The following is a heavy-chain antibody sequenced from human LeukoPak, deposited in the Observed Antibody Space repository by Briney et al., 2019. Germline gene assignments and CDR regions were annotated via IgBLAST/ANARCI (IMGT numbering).Heavy chain of an antibody. CDR2: IRSKANSYAT. J-gene: IGHJ5*02. D-gene: IGHD3-9*01. CDR3: TVPDYDILTGYRFDP. V-gene: IGHV3-73*01. Sequence: PGGSLRLSCAASGFTFSGPAMHWVRQASGKGLEWVGRIRSKANSYATAYAASVKGRFTISRDDSKNTAYLQMNSLKTEDTAVYYCTVPDYDILTGYRFDPWGQGTLVTVSS. CDR1: GFTFSGPA.